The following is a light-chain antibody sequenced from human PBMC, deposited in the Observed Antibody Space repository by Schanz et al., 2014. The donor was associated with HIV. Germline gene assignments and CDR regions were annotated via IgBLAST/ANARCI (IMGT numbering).Light chain of an antibody. CDR3: QQYGSSHLP. J-gene: IGKJ4*01. CDR2: GAGAS. Sequence: EIVLTQSPGTLSLSPGERATLSCRASQSVSGSYLAWYQQKPGQAPRLLIYGAGASSRATGIPHRFSGTGXXXXFTLTLSRLEPXXXXXXYCQQYGSSHLPFGGGTKVEIK. CDR1: QSVSGSY. V-gene: IGKV3-20*01.